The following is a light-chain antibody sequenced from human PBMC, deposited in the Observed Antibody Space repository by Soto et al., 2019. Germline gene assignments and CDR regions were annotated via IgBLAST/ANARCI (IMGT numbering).Light chain of an antibody. J-gene: IGKJ5*01. CDR2: GAS. Sequence: EIVLSQSPATLSVSPGERATLSCRASQSVSTNIAWYQQKPGQAPRLLIYGASTRATGIPARFSGSGSGTEFTLTISSLQSEDFAVYYCQQYYDWPITFGQGTLLEIK. CDR1: QSVSTN. CDR3: QQYYDWPIT. V-gene: IGKV3-15*01.